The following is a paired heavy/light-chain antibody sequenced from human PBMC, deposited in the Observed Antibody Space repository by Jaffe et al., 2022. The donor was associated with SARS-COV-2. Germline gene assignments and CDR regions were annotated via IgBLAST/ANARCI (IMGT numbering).Light chain of an antibody. J-gene: IGKJ4*01. CDR2: RAS. CDR3: QQYVSFPLT. CDR1: QTISAW. Sequence: DVQMTQSPPALSASVGDRVTITCRASQTISAWLAWYQQKPGEAPKLLIYRASSLESGVPSRFSGSGSGTDFSLTISSLQPDDFATYYCQQYVSFPLTFGGGTKVEIK. V-gene: IGKV1-5*03.
Heavy chain of an antibody. Sequence: QVQLVQSGAEVKQPGASVKVSCKASGYTFYAYYMHWVRQAPGQGLEWMGVFKPTSGSTDYAQKFQGRVTMTGDVSTTTVYLEVYGLQSDDTAVYYCARNGAGHNYFDFWGRGTQVTVSS. CDR1: GYTFYAYY. CDR2: FKPTSGST. D-gene: IGHD6-19*01. V-gene: IGHV1-46*02. CDR3: ARNGAGHNYFDF. J-gene: IGHJ4*02.